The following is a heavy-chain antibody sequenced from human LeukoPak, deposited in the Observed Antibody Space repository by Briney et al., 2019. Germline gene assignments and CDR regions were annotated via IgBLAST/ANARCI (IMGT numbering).Heavy chain of an antibody. CDR3: ARDMWAPKWYFDL. D-gene: IGHD1-26*01. Sequence: GGSLRLSCVASGFTFSSYSMNWVRQPPGKGPEWVSYISSDDTTIYYADSVKGRFTISRDNAKNSLYLRMNSLRDEDTAVYYCARDMWAPKWYFDLWGRGTLVTVSS. CDR2: ISSDDTTI. J-gene: IGHJ2*01. CDR1: GFTFSSYS. V-gene: IGHV3-48*02.